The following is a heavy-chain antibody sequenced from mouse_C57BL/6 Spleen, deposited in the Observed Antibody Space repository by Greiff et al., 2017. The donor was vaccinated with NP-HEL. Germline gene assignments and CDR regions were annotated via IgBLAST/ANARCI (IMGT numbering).Heavy chain of an antibody. D-gene: IGHD2-12*01. V-gene: IGHV1-7*01. CDR3: AKENPYYIRDG. Sequence: VQLQESGAELVKPGASVKLSCKASGYTFTSYWMHWVKQRPGQGLEWIGYINPSSGYTKYNQKFKDKATLTADKSSSTAYMQLSSLTYEDSAVYYCAKENPYYIRDGWGQGTTLTVSS. CDR1: GYTFTSYW. CDR2: INPSSGYT. J-gene: IGHJ2*01.